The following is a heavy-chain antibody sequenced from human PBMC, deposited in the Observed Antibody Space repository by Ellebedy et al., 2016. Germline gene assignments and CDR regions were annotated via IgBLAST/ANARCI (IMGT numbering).Heavy chain of an antibody. D-gene: IGHD3-22*01. V-gene: IGHV4-61*01. Sequence: GSLRLSXTVSGGSVSSGNYYWSWIRQPPGKGLEWIGYIYYSGSTNYNPSLKSRVTISVDTSKNQFSLKLSSVTAADTAVYFCARDVSLYSSSPSFDFWGQGMLVTVSS. CDR1: GGSVSSGNYY. J-gene: IGHJ4*02. CDR3: ARDVSLYSSSPSFDF. CDR2: IYYSGST.